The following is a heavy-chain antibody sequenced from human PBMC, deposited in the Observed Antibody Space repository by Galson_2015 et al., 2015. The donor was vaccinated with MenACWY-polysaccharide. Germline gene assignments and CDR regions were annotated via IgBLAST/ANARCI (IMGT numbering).Heavy chain of an antibody. CDR3: ESLEGGYSNVWLYTYYSDS. CDR1: GFTFSSYW. V-gene: IGHV3-74*01. CDR2: ISSDGSST. D-gene: IGHD3-10*01. Sequence: SLRHSCAACGFTFSSYWMHWVRHVPGKGLVWVSRISSDGSSTSYADSGKGRFTISRNNAKNTLHLQMNRLRFEETAVYYCESLEGGYSNVWLYTYYSDSWGPGTLVAVSS. J-gene: IGHJ4*02.